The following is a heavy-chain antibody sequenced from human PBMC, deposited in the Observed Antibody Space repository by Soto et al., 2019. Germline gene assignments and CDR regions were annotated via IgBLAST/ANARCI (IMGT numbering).Heavy chain of an antibody. CDR1: GFTFSSYW. Sequence: GGSLRLSCAASGFTFSSYWMSWVRQAPGKGLEWVANIKQDGSEKYYVDSVKGRFTISRDNAKNSLYLQMNSLRAEDTAVYYCARNSIFGVVIIKGDAFDMWGQGTMVTVSS. CDR3: ARNSIFGVVIIKGDAFDM. D-gene: IGHD3-3*01. CDR2: IKQDGSEK. J-gene: IGHJ3*02. V-gene: IGHV3-7*01.